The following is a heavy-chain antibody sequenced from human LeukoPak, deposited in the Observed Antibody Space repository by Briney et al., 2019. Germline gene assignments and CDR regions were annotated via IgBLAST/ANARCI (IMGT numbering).Heavy chain of an antibody. Sequence: PGGSLRLSCAASGFTFSSYGMHWVRQAPGKGLEWVAVISYDGSNKYYADSVKGRFTIPRDNSKNTLYLQMNSLRAEDTAVYYCAKEEFTYWGQGTLVTVSS. D-gene: IGHD3-10*01. CDR2: ISYDGSNK. J-gene: IGHJ4*02. V-gene: IGHV3-30*18. CDR3: AKEEFTY. CDR1: GFTFSSYG.